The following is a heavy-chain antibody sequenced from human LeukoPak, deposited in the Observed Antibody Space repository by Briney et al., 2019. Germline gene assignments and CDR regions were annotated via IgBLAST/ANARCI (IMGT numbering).Heavy chain of an antibody. D-gene: IGHD4-11*01. V-gene: IGHV3-30*18. Sequence: GGSLRLSCAASGFSFSDYGIHWVRQAPGKGLEWVAVISFDGSNKYYADSVKGRFTISRDNSKTTLSLQMNSLRVEDTAVYYCAKDGAYINYQYYFDSWGRGTLVTVSS. CDR1: GFSFSDYG. CDR3: AKDGAYINYQYYFDS. J-gene: IGHJ4*02. CDR2: ISFDGSNK.